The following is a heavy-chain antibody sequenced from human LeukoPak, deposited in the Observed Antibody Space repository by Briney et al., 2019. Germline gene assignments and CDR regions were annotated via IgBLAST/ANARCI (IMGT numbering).Heavy chain of an antibody. D-gene: IGHD3-10*01. CDR3: AKDRVHYYGSGSYNFDY. CDR1: GFTFSSYG. CDR2: ISYDGSNK. Sequence: PGGSLTLSCAASGFTFSSYGMHWVRQAPGKGLECVAVISYDGSNKYYADSVKGRFTISRDNSKNTLYLQMNSLRDEDTAVYYCAKDRVHYYGSGSYNFDYWGQGTLVTVSS. J-gene: IGHJ4*02. V-gene: IGHV3-30*18.